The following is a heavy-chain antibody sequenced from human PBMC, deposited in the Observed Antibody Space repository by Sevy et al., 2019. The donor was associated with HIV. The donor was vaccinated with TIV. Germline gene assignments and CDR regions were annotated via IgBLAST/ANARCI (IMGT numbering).Heavy chain of an antibody. CDR1: GFTFSSYA. J-gene: IGHJ4*02. D-gene: IGHD3-10*01. Sequence: GGSLRLSCAASGFTFSSYAMSWVRQAPGKGLERVSVISGSGDSTYYVDSVKGRFTISRDNSKNTLYLQMNSLRAEDTAVYYCAKEGRGYHGSGSSDYWGQGALVTVSS. CDR3: AKEGRGYHGSGSSDY. CDR2: ISGSGDST. V-gene: IGHV3-23*01.